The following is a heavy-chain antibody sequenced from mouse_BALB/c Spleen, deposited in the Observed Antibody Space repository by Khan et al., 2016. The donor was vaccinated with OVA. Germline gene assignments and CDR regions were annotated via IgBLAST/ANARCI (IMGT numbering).Heavy chain of an antibody. CDR1: GYTLRNNG. J-gene: IGHJ4*01. CDR2: INTYTGDP. D-gene: IGHD2-14*01. Sequence: QIQLVQSGPELKKPGETVKISCKASGYTLRNNGMNWVKQTPGKGLKWMGWINTYTGDPTYADDFKGRFAFSLETSADTAYLQINNLKNKDTATYFCARVGYNGTMDSWGQGTSVTVSS. V-gene: IGHV9-3-1*01. CDR3: ARVGYNGTMDS.